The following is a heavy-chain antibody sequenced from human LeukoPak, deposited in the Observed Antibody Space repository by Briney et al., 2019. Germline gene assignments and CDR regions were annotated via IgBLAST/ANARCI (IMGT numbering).Heavy chain of an antibody. V-gene: IGHV3-33*06. J-gene: IGHJ4*02. Sequence: PGGSLRLSCAASGFTFSSYGMHWVRQAPGKGLEWVAVIWYDGSNNYYADSVKGRFTISRDNSKNTLYLQMNSLRAEDTAVYYCAQDIAAAGYYFDYWGQGTLFTVSS. CDR1: GFTFSSYG. D-gene: IGHD6-13*01. CDR2: IWYDGSNN. CDR3: AQDIAAAGYYFDY.